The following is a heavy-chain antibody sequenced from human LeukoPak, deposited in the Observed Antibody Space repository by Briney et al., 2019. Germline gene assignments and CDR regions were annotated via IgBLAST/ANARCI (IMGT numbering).Heavy chain of an antibody. V-gene: IGHV3-30*03. CDR3: LSPSQ. Sequence: GGSLRLSCAASGFTFSSYGMHWVRQAPGKGLEWVAVISYDGSNKYYADSVKGRFTISRDNAKNSLYLQMNSLRAEDTAVYYCLSPSQGGQGTLVTVSS. CDR2: ISYDGSNK. J-gene: IGHJ4*02. CDR1: GFTFSSYG.